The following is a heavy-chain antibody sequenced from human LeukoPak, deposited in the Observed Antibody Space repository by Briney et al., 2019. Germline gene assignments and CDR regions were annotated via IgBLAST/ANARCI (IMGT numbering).Heavy chain of an antibody. Sequence: SETLSLTCAVSGGSISGRYWSWIRQPPGKGLEWVANWRYDGSPNYTPSLESRATISLDTSKNQFSLRLTSVTAADTAVYYCVVTQKWLAFDYWGQGILVTVSS. V-gene: IGHV4-59*08. CDR1: GGSISGRY. CDR2: WRYDGSP. CDR3: VVTQKWLAFDY. J-gene: IGHJ4*02. D-gene: IGHD6-19*01.